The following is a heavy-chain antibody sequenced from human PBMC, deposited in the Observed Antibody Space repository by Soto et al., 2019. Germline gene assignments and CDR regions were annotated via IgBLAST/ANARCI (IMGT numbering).Heavy chain of an antibody. V-gene: IGHV4-34*01. CDR2: INHSGST. J-gene: IGHJ3*02. D-gene: IGHD1-1*01. CDR3: ARPGTTDAFDI. Sequence: QVQLQQWGAGLLKPSETLSLTCAVYGGSFSGYYWSWIRQPPGKGLEWIGEINHSGSTNYNPSLKSRVTISVDTSKNQFSLKLSSVTAADTAVYYCARPGTTDAFDIWGQGTMVTVSS. CDR1: GGSFSGYY.